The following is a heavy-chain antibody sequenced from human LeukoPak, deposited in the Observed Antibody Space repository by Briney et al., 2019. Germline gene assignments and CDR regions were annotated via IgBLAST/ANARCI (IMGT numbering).Heavy chain of an antibody. D-gene: IGHD6-25*01. J-gene: IGHJ6*03. Sequence: PGGSLRLSCAASGFTFSSYAMSWVRQAPGKGLEWVSAISGSGGSTYYADSVKGRFTIYRDNSKNTLYLQMNSLRAEDTAVYYCAKPRSDLPYYYYYYMDVWGKGTTVTVSS. CDR2: ISGSGGST. CDR3: AKPRSDLPYYYYYYMDV. V-gene: IGHV3-23*01. CDR1: GFTFSSYA.